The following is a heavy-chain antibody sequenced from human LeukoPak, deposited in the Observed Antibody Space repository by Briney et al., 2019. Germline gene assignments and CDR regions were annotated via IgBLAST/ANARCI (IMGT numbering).Heavy chain of an antibody. CDR2: TYYRSKWYN. V-gene: IGHV6-1*01. CDR3: ARDPHSSSWYSVPSKWFDP. Sequence: SQTLSLTCAISGDSVSSNSAAWNWIRQSPSRGLEWLGRTYYRSKWYNDYAVSVKSRITINPDTSKNQFSLQLNSVTPEDTAVYYCARDPHSSSWYSVPSKWFDPWGQGTLVTVSS. D-gene: IGHD6-13*01. CDR1: GDSVSSNSAA. J-gene: IGHJ5*02.